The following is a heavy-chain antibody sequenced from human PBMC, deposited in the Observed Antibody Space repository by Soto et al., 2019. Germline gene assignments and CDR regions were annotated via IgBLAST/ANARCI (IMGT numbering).Heavy chain of an antibody. CDR3: ARSLGWYAIDY. J-gene: IGHJ4*02. CDR2: MSHIGSV. Sequence: QVLLQESGPGLVQPSGTLSLSCVVSLVSIGSNYYWGWVRQPPGKGLEWLGAMSHIGSVDYNPSLKRRVTISMDTSQNQFSLNLNSVTAADTAVYYCARSLGWYAIDYWGQGTLVIVSS. V-gene: IGHV4-4*02. D-gene: IGHD6-19*01. CDR1: LVSIGSNYY.